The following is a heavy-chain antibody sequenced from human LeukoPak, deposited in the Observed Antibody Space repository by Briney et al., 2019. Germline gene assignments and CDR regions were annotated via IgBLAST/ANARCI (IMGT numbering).Heavy chain of an antibody. J-gene: IGHJ4*02. CDR1: GGTFSSYA. CDR3: ARDPPIAVAGTPLFDY. V-gene: IGHV1-69*04. CDR2: IIPILGIA. Sequence: PVKVSCKASGGTFSSYAISWVRQAPGQGLEWMGRIIPILGIANYAQKFQGRVTITADKSTSTAYMELSSLRSEDTAVYYCARDPPIAVAGTPLFDYWGQGTLVTVSS. D-gene: IGHD6-19*01.